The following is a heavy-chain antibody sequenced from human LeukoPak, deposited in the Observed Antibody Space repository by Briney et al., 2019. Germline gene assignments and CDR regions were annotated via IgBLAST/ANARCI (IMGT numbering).Heavy chain of an antibody. J-gene: IGHJ5*02. Sequence: PSETLSLTCAVYGGPFSGYYWSWIRQPPGKGLEWIGEINHSGSTNYNPSLKSRVTISVDTSKNQFSLKLSSVTAADTAVYYCARFWKQQLVRLGWFDPWGQGTLVTVSS. CDR3: ARFWKQQLVRLGWFDP. D-gene: IGHD6-13*01. CDR1: GGPFSGYY. CDR2: INHSGST. V-gene: IGHV4-34*01.